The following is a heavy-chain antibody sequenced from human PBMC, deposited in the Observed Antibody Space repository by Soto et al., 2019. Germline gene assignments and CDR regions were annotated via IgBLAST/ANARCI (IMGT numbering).Heavy chain of an antibody. CDR1: GYTFTGYG. CDR3: ARDKRYYLWSGYQAQVMDV. CDR2: ISAYNGNT. Sequence: ASVKVSCKASGYTFTGYGISWVRQAPGQGLEWMGWISAYNGNTNYAQKLQGRVTMTTDTSTSTAYMELRSLRSDDTAVYYCARDKRYYLWSGYQAQVMDVWGQGTTVIGSS. J-gene: IGHJ6*02. V-gene: IGHV1-18*04. D-gene: IGHD3-3*01.